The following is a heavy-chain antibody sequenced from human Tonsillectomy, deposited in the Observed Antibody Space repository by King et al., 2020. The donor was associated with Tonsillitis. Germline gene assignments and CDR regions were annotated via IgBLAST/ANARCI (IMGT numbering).Heavy chain of an antibody. V-gene: IGHV4-39*01. CDR2: IFYSGST. J-gene: IGHJ4*02. CDR1: GGSINSNTYY. CDR3: ARRWHYFDY. Sequence: QLQESGPGLVKPSETLSLTCTVSGGSINSNTYYWGWIRQPPGKGLEWIGSIFYSGSTSYNPSLKSRVTISEDTSKNQFSLKLSSVTAADTAVYYCARRWHYFDYWGQGTLVTVSS. D-gene: IGHD6-13*01.